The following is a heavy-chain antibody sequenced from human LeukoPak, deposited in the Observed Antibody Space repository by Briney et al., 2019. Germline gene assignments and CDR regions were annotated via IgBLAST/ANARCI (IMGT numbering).Heavy chain of an antibody. V-gene: IGHV4-34*01. CDR1: GGSFSGYY. Sequence: PSETLSLTCAVYGGSFSGYYWSWIRQPPGKGLEWIGEINHSGSTNYNPSLKSRVTISVDTPKNQFSLKLSSVTAADTAVYYCARGVPSYYDFWSGRLNWFDPWGQGTLVTVSS. CDR2: INHSGST. D-gene: IGHD3-3*01. J-gene: IGHJ5*02. CDR3: ARGVPSYYDFWSGRLNWFDP.